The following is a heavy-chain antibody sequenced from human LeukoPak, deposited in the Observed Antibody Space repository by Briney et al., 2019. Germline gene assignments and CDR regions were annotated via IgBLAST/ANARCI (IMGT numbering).Heavy chain of an antibody. CDR2: INPNIVGT. Sequence: ASVKVSCKAFGYTFTGYYLHWVRQAPGLGLEWMGWINPNIVGTDYAQKFQSRVTMSSDTSITTAYMELSGMRSDDTAVYYCAREGLGIFSIDYWGQGMLVTVSS. J-gene: IGHJ4*02. D-gene: IGHD3-16*01. CDR1: GYTFTGYY. CDR3: AREGLGIFSIDY. V-gene: IGHV1-2*02.